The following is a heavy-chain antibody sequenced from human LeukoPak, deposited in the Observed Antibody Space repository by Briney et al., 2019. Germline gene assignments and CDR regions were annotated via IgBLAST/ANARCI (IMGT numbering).Heavy chain of an antibody. V-gene: IGHV3-23*01. J-gene: IGHJ4*02. CDR2: ITGSGGST. D-gene: IGHD6-13*01. Sequence: GRSLRLSCAASGFTFSSYAMSWVRQAPGKGLEWVSAITGSGGSTYYADSVKGRFTISRDNSKNTLYLQMNSLRAEDTAVYYCAKYLIAAAGFPYYFDYWGQGTLVTVSS. CDR3: AKYLIAAAGFPYYFDY. CDR1: GFTFSSYA.